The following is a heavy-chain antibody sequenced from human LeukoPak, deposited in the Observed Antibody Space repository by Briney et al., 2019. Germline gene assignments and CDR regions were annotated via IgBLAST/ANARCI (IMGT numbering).Heavy chain of an antibody. D-gene: IGHD6-6*01. CDR1: GFTLSSYE. CDR2: ISSSGSTI. J-gene: IGHJ6*02. Sequence: GGPLRLSCAASGFTLSSYEMNWVGQAPGKGLEWVSYISSSGSTIYYADSLKGRFTISRDNAKNSLYLQMNSLSAEDTAVYYCARVSIAFYYGMDVWGQGTTVTVSS. CDR3: ARVSIAFYYGMDV. V-gene: IGHV3-48*03.